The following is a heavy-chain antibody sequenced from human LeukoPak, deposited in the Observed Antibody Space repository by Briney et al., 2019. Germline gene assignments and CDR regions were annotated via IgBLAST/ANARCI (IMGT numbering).Heavy chain of an antibody. V-gene: IGHV3-15*01. CDR1: GFTFSNAC. D-gene: IGHD3-10*01. CDR2: IKSKTEGGTT. J-gene: IGHJ5*02. CDR3: TTLTMVRGVISRDWFDP. Sequence: GGSQRLSCAASGFTFSNACMSWVRQAPGKGLEWVGRIKSKTEGGTTGYAAPVKGRFTISRDDSKNTLYLQMNSLKTEDTAVYYCTTLTMVRGVISRDWFDPWGQGTLVTVSS.